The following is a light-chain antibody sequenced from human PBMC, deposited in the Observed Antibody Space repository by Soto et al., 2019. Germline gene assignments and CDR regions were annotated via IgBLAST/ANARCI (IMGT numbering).Light chain of an antibody. CDR1: QSVSTSF. CDR3: QQYGNSIPIT. Sequence: VLTQSPGTLSLSPGEIAILSFSARQSVSTSFLAWYQQKPGQAPRLLIYGAFSRATGIPDRFSGSGSGTDFTLTISRLEPEDFAVYYCQQYGNSIPITFGQGTRLEIK. V-gene: IGKV3-20*01. J-gene: IGKJ5*01. CDR2: GAF.